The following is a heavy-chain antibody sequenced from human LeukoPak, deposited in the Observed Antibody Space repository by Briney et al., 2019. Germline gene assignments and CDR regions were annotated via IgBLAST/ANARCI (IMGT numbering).Heavy chain of an antibody. CDR1: GFMFDDYA. CDR3: VREQFSHTSNYFDN. D-gene: IGHD5-24*01. CDR2: ISGDGVSS. Sequence: GSLRISCAASGFMFDDYAMHWVRQVPGRGLEWVSLISGDGVSSFYADSVKGRFNISRDNNNSSLSLRMRRLTTEDTAFYYCVREQFSHTSNYFDNWGQGILVTVSS. V-gene: IGHV3-43*02. J-gene: IGHJ4*02.